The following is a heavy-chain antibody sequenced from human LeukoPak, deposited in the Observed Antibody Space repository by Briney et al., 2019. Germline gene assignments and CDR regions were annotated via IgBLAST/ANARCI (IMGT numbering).Heavy chain of an antibody. CDR3: ARIIYYDSSGNNWFDP. CDR2: INHSGST. D-gene: IGHD3-22*01. CDR1: GGSFSGYY. J-gene: IGHJ5*02. V-gene: IGHV4-34*01. Sequence: PSETLSLTCAVYGGSFSGYYWSWIRQPPGKGLEWIGEINHSGSTNYNPSLKSRVTISVDTSKNQFSLKLSSVTAADTAVYYCARIIYYDSSGNNWFDPWGQGTLVTVSS.